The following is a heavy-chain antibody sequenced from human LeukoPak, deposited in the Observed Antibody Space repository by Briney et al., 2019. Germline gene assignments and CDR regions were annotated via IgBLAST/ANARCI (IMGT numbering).Heavy chain of an antibody. CDR1: GFTFSAYA. D-gene: IGHD6-6*01. CDR3: AREEGRDSSSTPDAFDI. V-gene: IGHV3-23*01. Sequence: GGSLRLSCTASGFTFSAYAMMWVRQAPGKGPEWVSAIRGGGGSAFYADSVKGRFTISRDNSKYTLFLQMNSLRAEDTAVYYCAREEGRDSSSTPDAFDIWGQGTMVTVSS. J-gene: IGHJ3*02. CDR2: IRGGGGSA.